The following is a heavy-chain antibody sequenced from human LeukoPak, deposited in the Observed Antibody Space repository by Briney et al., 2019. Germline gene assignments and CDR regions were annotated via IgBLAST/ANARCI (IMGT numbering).Heavy chain of an antibody. Sequence: GGSLRLSCAASGFPFSNYSMTWVRQAPGKGLEWVAIIKQDGTTKFYVDSVKGRFTISRDNALNSLYLQMNSLRAEDTAIYYCARSIPYGTTWYGRSDYWGQGTLVTVSS. CDR3: ARSIPYGTTWYGRSDY. CDR1: GFPFSNYS. J-gene: IGHJ4*02. CDR2: IKQDGTTK. V-gene: IGHV3-7*01. D-gene: IGHD6-13*01.